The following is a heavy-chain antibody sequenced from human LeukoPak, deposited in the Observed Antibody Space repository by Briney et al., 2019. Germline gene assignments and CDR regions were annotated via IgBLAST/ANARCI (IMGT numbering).Heavy chain of an antibody. V-gene: IGHV4-34*01. CDR2: INHSGST. D-gene: IGHD3-16*02. J-gene: IGHJ5*02. CDR3: ARAPRDLSADRWFDP. Sequence: SETLSLTCAVYGGSFSGYYWSWIRQPPGKGLEWIGEINHSGSTNYNPSLKSRVTISVDKSKNQFSLKLSSVTAADTAVYYCARAPRDLSADRWFDPWGQGTLVTVSS. CDR1: GGSFSGYY.